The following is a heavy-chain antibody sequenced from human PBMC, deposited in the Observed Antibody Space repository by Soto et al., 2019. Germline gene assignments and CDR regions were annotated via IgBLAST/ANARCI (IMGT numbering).Heavy chain of an antibody. CDR2: VDPNGGGT. CDR3: ATWVDYGDYEGFDF. CDR1: GYTFTDYK. J-gene: IGHJ4*02. V-gene: IGHV1-2*04. Sequence: QVQLLQSGAEVKKPGASVKVSCKTSGYTFTDYKLHWVRQAPGQGLEWMGWVDPNGGGTNSAQKFQGSVTMTRDTSITTAYLELSRLRTNDTATYFFATWVDYGDYEGFDFWGQGTLVTVSS. D-gene: IGHD4-17*01.